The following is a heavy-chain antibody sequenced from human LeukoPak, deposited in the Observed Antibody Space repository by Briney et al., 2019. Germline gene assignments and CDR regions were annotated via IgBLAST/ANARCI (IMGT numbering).Heavy chain of an antibody. Sequence: GASVKVSCKASGYTFTSYYMHWVRQAPGQGLEWMGIINPSGGSTSYAQKFQGRVTMTRDTSTSTVYMELSSPRSEDTAVYYCARAVDTAMGRLGRYYGMDVWGQGTTVTVSS. J-gene: IGHJ6*02. V-gene: IGHV1-46*01. CDR1: GYTFTSYY. D-gene: IGHD5-18*01. CDR3: ARAVDTAMGRLGRYYGMDV. CDR2: INPSGGST.